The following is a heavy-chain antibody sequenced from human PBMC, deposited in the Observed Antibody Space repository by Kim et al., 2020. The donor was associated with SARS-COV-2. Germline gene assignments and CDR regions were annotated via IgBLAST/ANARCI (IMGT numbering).Heavy chain of an antibody. Sequence: YADSVKCRFTISRDNSKNTLYLQMNSLRAEDTAVYYCARAGSGSYYPLDYWGQGTLVTVSS. J-gene: IGHJ4*02. CDR3: ARAGSGSYYPLDY. D-gene: IGHD3-10*01. V-gene: IGHV3-30*01.